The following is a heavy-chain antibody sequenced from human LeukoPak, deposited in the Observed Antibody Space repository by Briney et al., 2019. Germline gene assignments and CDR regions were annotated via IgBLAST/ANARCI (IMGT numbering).Heavy chain of an antibody. D-gene: IGHD6-19*01. CDR1: GFTFSSYG. Sequence: GGSLRLPCAASGFTFSSYGMHWVRQAPGKGLEWVSAISGSGGSTYYADSVKGRFTISRDNSKNTLYLQMNSLRAEDTAVYYCAKDSSSGWYKDYWGQGTLVTVSS. CDR2: ISGSGGST. V-gene: IGHV3-23*01. CDR3: AKDSSSGWYKDY. J-gene: IGHJ4*02.